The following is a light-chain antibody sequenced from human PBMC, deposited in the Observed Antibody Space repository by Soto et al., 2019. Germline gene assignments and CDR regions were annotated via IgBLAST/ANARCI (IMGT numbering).Light chain of an antibody. CDR2: GVS. J-gene: IGKJ5*01. Sequence: EIVLTQSSATLSLSPGERATLSFRASQSVTSNALAWYQQKPGQAPRLLIYGVSSRATGIPDRFSGSGSGTDFTLTISSLEPEDFAVYYCQQRSDSITFGQGTRLEIK. CDR3: QQRSDSIT. CDR1: QSVTSNA. V-gene: IGKV3D-20*02.